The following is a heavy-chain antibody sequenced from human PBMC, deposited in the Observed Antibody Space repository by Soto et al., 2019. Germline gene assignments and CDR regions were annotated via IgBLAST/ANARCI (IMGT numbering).Heavy chain of an antibody. CDR2: IHSSGSI. D-gene: IGHD3-22*01. CDR1: GGSISSDDYY. Sequence: SETLSLTCTVSGGSISSDDYYWSWIRQAAGRGMEWIGYIHSSGSIYYNPSLKSRATMSLDTAGNQFSLKVSSVTVADTAVYYCARDLDGLHDDTSGPFPLPGWGQGTLVTVSS. J-gene: IGHJ1*01. V-gene: IGHV4-30-4*01. CDR3: ARDLDGLHDDTSGPFPLPG.